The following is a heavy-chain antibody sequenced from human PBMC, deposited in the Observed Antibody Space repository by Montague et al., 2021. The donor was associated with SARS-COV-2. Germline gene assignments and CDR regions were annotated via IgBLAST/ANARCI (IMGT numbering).Heavy chain of an antibody. Sequence: CAISGDSVSSNIATWNWIRQSPLRGSEWLGRTYYRFKRYNDYAESVKSRITIDPDTSKHQFSLHLNSVTPEDTAVYYCARIPVGSKYYFDFWGQGTLVTVSS. J-gene: IGHJ4*02. D-gene: IGHD2-2*01. CDR1: GDSVSSNIAT. CDR3: ARIPVGSKYYFDF. CDR2: TYYRFKRYN. V-gene: IGHV6-1*01.